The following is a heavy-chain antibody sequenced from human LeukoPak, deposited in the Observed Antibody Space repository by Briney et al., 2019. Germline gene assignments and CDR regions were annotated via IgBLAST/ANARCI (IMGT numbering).Heavy chain of an antibody. J-gene: IGHJ4*02. CDR3: ARGGYYYDSSGYYSTKRRGIPYDY. CDR2: ISAYNGNT. V-gene: IGHV1-18*01. D-gene: IGHD3-22*01. Sequence: ASVKVSCKASGYTFTSYGISWVRQAPGQGLEWMGWISAYNGNTNYAQKLQSRVTMTTDTSTSTAYMELRSLRSDDTAVYYCARGGYYYDSSGYYSTKRRGIPYDYWGQGTLVTVSS. CDR1: GYTFTSYG.